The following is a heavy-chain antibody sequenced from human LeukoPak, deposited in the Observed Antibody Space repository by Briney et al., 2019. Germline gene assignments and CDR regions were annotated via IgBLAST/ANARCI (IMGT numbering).Heavy chain of an antibody. CDR1: GFPFSDYY. V-gene: IGHV3-11*01. Sequence: GGSLRLSCAASGFPFSDYYMSWIRRAPGKGLEWVSYISSRGGTIYYVDSVKGRFTISRDNAKNSLYLQMNSLRAEDTAVYYCARQYSGSYPDYWGQGTLVTVSS. D-gene: IGHD1-26*01. CDR2: ISSRGGTI. CDR3: ARQYSGSYPDY. J-gene: IGHJ4*02.